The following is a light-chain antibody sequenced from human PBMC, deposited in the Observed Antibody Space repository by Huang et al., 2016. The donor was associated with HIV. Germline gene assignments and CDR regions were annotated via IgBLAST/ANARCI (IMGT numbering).Light chain of an antibody. J-gene: IGKJ3*01. CDR1: QSVSNY. CDR2: DAS. V-gene: IGKV3-11*01. Sequence: EFVLTQSPATLSLSPGERATLSCRASQSVSNYLAWYQQNPGQAPRLLIYDASNRAAGIPARFSGSGSGTDFTLTISSLAPEDFAVYYCQQRNSWPPIFTFGPGTKVDIK. CDR3: QQRNSWPPIFT.